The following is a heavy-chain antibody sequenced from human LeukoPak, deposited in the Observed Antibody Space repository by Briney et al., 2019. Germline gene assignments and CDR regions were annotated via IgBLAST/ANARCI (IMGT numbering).Heavy chain of an antibody. Sequence: SETLSLTCTVSGDSVSSGSYYWSWIRQPPGKGLEWIGYIYYSGSPNYNPSLKSRVTILVDTSKNQFSLKLSSVTAADTAVYYCARSYYDYVWGSYRYDDWGQGTLVTVSS. J-gene: IGHJ4*02. D-gene: IGHD3-16*02. CDR1: GDSVSSGSYY. CDR2: IYYSGSP. CDR3: ARSYYDYVWGSYRYDD. V-gene: IGHV4-61*01.